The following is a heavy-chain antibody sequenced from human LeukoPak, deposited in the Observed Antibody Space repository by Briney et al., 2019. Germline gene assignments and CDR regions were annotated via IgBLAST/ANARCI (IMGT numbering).Heavy chain of an antibody. Sequence: NASETLSLTCTVSGGSISSSSYYWGWIRQPPGKGLEWIGSIYYSGSTYYNPSLKSRVTISVDTSKNQFSLKLGSVTAADTAVYYCAIEGGTRYYFGYWGQGTLVTVSS. D-gene: IGHD1-7*01. CDR2: IYYSGST. CDR3: AIEGGTRYYFGY. CDR1: GGSISSSSYY. V-gene: IGHV4-39*07. J-gene: IGHJ4*02.